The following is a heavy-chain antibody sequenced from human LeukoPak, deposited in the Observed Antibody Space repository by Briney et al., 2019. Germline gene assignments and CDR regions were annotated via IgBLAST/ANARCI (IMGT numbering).Heavy chain of an antibody. CDR3: ARDVEMATTN. CDR1: GYSISSGYY. Sequence: SETLSLTCTVSGYSISSGYYWGWIRQPPGKGLEWIGSIYHSGSTYYNPSLKSRVTISVDMSKNQFSLKLSSVTAADTAVYYCARDVEMATTNWGQGTLVTVSS. D-gene: IGHD5-24*01. J-gene: IGHJ4*02. CDR2: IYHSGST. V-gene: IGHV4-38-2*02.